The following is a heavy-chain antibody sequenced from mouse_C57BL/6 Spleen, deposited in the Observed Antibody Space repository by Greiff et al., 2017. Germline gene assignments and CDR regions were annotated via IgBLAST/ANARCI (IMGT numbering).Heavy chain of an antibody. CDR1: GYSITSGYY. CDR2: ISYDGSN. D-gene: IGHD2-5*01. CDR3: AREGYSNFDY. Sequence: VQLKQSGPGLVKPSQSLSLTCSVTGYSITSGYYWNWIRQFPGNKLEWMGYISYDGSNNYNPSLKNRISITRDTSKNQFFLKLNSVTTEDTATYYCAREGYSNFDYWGQGTTLTVSS. V-gene: IGHV3-6*01. J-gene: IGHJ2*01.